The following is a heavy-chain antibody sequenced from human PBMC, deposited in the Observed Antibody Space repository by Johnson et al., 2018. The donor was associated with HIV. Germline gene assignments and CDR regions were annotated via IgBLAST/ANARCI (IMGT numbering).Heavy chain of an antibody. D-gene: IGHD6-19*01. V-gene: IGHV3-30*04. J-gene: IGHJ3*02. CDR1: GFTFSSYA. CDR2: ISYDGSDK. CDR3: ARDWGLYSSGWYVDAFDI. Sequence: QVQLVESGGGVVQPGRSLRLSCAASGFTFSSYAMHWVRQAPAKGLEWVAVISYDGSDKYYAASVKGRFTISRDNAKNSLYLQMNSLRAEDTALYYCARDWGLYSSGWYVDAFDIWGQGTMVTVSS.